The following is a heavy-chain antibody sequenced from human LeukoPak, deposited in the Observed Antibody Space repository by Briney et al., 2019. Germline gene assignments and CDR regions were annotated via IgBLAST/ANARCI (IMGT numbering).Heavy chain of an antibody. CDR2: ISYDGSNK. Sequence: PGRSLRLSCAASGFTFSSYAMHWVRQAPGKGLEWVAVISYDGSNKYYADSVKGRFTISRDNSKNTLYLQMNSLRAEDTAVYYCARDKDCSSTSCYNFDYWGQGTLVTVSS. V-gene: IGHV3-30*04. CDR1: GFTFSSYA. J-gene: IGHJ4*02. CDR3: ARDKDCSSTSCYNFDY. D-gene: IGHD2-2*01.